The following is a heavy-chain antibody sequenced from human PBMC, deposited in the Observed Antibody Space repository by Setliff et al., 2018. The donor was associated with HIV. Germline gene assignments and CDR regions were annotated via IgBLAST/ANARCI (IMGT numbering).Heavy chain of an antibody. CDR1: GFTFSTYP. D-gene: IGHD4-17*01. CDR3: ASPLIMTTVTKDY. CDR2: ITGSSDII. Sequence: GGSLRLSCAASGFTFSTYPMNWVRQAPGKGLEWVSYITGSSDIIHYADSVKGRFTVSRDNAKNSLYPQMNNLRAEDTAMYYCASPLIMTTVTKDYWGQGTLVTVSS. V-gene: IGHV3-48*04. J-gene: IGHJ4*02.